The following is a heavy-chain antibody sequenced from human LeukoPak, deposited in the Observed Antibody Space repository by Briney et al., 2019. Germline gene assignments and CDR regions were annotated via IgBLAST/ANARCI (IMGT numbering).Heavy chain of an antibody. V-gene: IGHV3-30-3*01. CDR1: AFTFSTYA. CDR2: ISYDGSHK. Sequence: GGSLRLSCAASAFTFSTYAMHWVRQAPGKGLEGVAVISYDGSHKYYADSVKGRFTISRDNSKNTLYLQMNSLRADDTAVYFCARESSYLAYYYYYMDVWGKGTTVTVSS. J-gene: IGHJ6*03. CDR3: ARESSYLAYYYYYMDV. D-gene: IGHD3-10*01.